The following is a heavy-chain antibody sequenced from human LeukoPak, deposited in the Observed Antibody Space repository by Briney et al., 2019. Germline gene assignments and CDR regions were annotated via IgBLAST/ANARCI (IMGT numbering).Heavy chain of an antibody. CDR3: ARDDHWGWDK. CDR1: EFTFSNYW. CDR2: IRPDGNVA. Sequence: AGGSLRLSCAASEFTFSNYWMNWVRQAPGKGPEWEANIRPDGNVAFHVDFVKGRFSISRDNAKNTLYLQMNGLRVEDTALYYCARDDHWGWDKWGRGTLVTVSS. J-gene: IGHJ4*02. D-gene: IGHD7-27*01. V-gene: IGHV3-7*01.